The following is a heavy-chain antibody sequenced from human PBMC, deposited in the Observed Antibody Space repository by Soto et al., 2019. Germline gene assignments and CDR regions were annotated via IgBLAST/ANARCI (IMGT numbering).Heavy chain of an antibody. CDR1: GYTFTSYG. CDR3: ARGMYGDY. V-gene: IGHV1-18*01. D-gene: IGHD2-8*01. CDR2: ISAHNGNT. Sequence: QVHLVQSGAEVKKPGASVKVSCKGSGYTFTSYGITWVRQAPGQGLEWMGWISAHNGNTDYAQKLQGRVTVTRDTSTSPAYMELRSLRSDDTAVYYCARGMYGDYWGQGALVTVSS. J-gene: IGHJ4*02.